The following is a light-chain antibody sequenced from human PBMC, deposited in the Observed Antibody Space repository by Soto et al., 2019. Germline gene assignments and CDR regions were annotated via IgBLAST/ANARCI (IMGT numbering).Light chain of an antibody. J-gene: IGKJ2*01. Sequence: EIVLTQSPATLSLSPGERATLSCRASQSVSSYLAWYHQKPGQAPRLLIYDASSRAIGVPARFSGSGSGTDFTLTISSLEPEDFAVYYCQQRSNWPPGYTFGHGTKLEIK. CDR2: DAS. V-gene: IGKV3-11*01. CDR1: QSVSSY. CDR3: QQRSNWPPGYT.